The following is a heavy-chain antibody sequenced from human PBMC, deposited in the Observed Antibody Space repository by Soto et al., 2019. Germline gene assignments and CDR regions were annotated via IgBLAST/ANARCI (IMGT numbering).Heavy chain of an antibody. Sequence: VGSLRLSCAASGFTFSSYGMHWVRQAPGKGLEWVAVISYDGSNKYYADSVKGRFTISRDNSKNTLYLQMNSLRAEDTAVYYCAKDRIDYYDSSGYYYPGMDVWGQGTTVTVSS. CDR2: ISYDGSNK. CDR1: GFTFSSYG. V-gene: IGHV3-30*18. CDR3: AKDRIDYYDSSGYYYPGMDV. J-gene: IGHJ6*02. D-gene: IGHD3-22*01.